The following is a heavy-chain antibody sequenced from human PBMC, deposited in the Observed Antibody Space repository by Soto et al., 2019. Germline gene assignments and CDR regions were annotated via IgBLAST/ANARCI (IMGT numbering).Heavy chain of an antibody. D-gene: IGHD3-22*01. V-gene: IGHV3-23*01. CDR3: AKDRGQPSSGYQGDY. CDR1: GFTFSSYA. Sequence: PGGSLRLSCAASGFTFSSYAMSWVRQAPGKGLEWVSAISGSGGSTYYADSVKGRFTISRDDSKNTLYLQMNSLRAEDTAVYYCAKDRGQPSSGYQGDYWGQGTPVTVSS. CDR2: ISGSGGST. J-gene: IGHJ4*02.